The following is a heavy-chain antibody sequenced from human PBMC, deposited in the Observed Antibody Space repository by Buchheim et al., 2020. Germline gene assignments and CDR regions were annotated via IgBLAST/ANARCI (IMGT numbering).Heavy chain of an antibody. Sequence: QVQLQQWGAGLLKPSETLSLTCAVYGGSSDSDYWSWIRQFSGKGLEWIGEINHSGWTSYSPSFRSRVTMSVDTSKTQFSLKLRFVTAADTAVYYCARVGRHGAWDGFDLWGQGT. CDR1: GGSSDSDY. V-gene: IGHV4-34*02. J-gene: IGHJ3*01. D-gene: IGHD4-17*01. CDR2: INHSGWT. CDR3: ARVGRHGAWDGFDL.